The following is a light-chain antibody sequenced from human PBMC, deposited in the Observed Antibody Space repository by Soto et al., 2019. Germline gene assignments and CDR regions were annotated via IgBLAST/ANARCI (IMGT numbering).Light chain of an antibody. J-gene: IGKJ4*01. V-gene: IGKV1-33*01. CDR2: DAS. CDR3: LQYDSVPLT. CDR1: QDISDY. Sequence: DIQMTQSPSSLSASVGDRVTITCQVSQDISDYLNWYQQKPRKAPKLLIYDASNLETGVPSRFSGSGSGTLFTFTISSLQPEDIATYYCLQYDSVPLTFGGGTRVEIK.